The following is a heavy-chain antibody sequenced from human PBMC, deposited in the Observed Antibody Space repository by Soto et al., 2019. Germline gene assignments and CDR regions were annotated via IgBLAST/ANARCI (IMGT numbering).Heavy chain of an antibody. V-gene: IGHV4-59*01. CDR1: GGSISSYY. J-gene: IGHJ4*02. Sequence: SETLSLTCTVSGGSISSYYWSWIRQPPGKGLEWIGYIYYSGSTNYNPSLKSRVTISVDTSKNQFSLKLSSVTAADTAVYYCATHGWAAARYHFAYWGQGTLVTVSS. CDR3: ATHGWAAARYHFAY. D-gene: IGHD6-19*01. CDR2: IYYSGST.